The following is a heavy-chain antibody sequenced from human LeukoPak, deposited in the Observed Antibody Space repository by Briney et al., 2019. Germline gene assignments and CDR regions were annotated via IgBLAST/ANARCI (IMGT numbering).Heavy chain of an antibody. CDR1: GFTFSNYA. V-gene: IGHV3-23*01. J-gene: IGHJ4*02. Sequence: GGSLRLSCAASGFTFSNYAMSWVRQAPGKGLEGISAVSGSGARTYCAGSAQRRLTTYTANHKNIVYLRMNSLRAADTAVYFCGISRRYGSGNLWGQGTLVTVSS. CDR3: GISRRYGSGNL. CDR2: VSGSGART. D-gene: IGHD3-10*01.